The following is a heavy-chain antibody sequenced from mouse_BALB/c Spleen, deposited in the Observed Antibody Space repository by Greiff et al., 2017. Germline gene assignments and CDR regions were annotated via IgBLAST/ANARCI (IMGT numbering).Heavy chain of an antibody. CDR3: ARLTARAAMDY. D-gene: IGHD3-2*01. Sequence: QVHVKQSGAELAKPGASVKMSCKASGYTFTSYWMHWVKQRPGQGLEWIGYINPSTGYTEYNQKFKDKATLTADKSSSTAYMQLSSLTSEDSAVYYCARLTARAAMDYWGQGTSVTVSS. CDR1: GYTFTSYW. J-gene: IGHJ4*01. V-gene: IGHV1-7*01. CDR2: INPSTGYT.